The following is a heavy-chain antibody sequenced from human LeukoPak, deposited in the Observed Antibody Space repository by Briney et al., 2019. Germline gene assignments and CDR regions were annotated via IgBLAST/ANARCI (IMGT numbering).Heavy chain of an antibody. V-gene: IGHV4-39*01. D-gene: IGHD3-10*01. CDR1: GGSISSSSYY. Sequence: PETLSLTCTVSGGSISSSSYYWGWIRQPPGKGLEWIGSIYYSGSTYYNPSLKSRVTISVDTSKNQFSLKLSSVTAADTAVYYCAKIETYYYGSGSYYGAPNWFDPWGQGTLVTVSS. CDR2: IYYSGST. CDR3: AKIETYYYGSGSYYGAPNWFDP. J-gene: IGHJ5*02.